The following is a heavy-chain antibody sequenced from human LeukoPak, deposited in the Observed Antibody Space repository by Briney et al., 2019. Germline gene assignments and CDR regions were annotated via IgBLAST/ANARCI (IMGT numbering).Heavy chain of an antibody. J-gene: IGHJ4*01. CDR2: ISYDGSNK. V-gene: IGHV3-30*01. Sequence: GRSLRLSCAASGFTFSSYAMHWVRQAPGKGLEWVAVISYDGSNKYYADSVKGRFTISRDNSKNTLYLQMNSLRAEDTAVYYCARDSPHILTGNSRVDCWGQGTLVTVSS. D-gene: IGHD3-9*01. CDR1: GFTFSSYA. CDR3: ARDSPHILTGNSRVDC.